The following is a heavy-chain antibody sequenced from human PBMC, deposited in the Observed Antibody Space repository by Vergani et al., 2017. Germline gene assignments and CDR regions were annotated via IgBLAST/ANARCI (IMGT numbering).Heavy chain of an antibody. Sequence: QVQLQQWGAGLLKPSETLSLTCAVYGGSFSGYYWSWIRQPPGKGLEWIGEINHSGSTNYNPSLKSGVTISVDTSKNQFSLKLSAVTAADTAVYYCARGRGEAAEGDWGQGTLVTVSS. CDR3: ARGRGEAAEGD. CDR2: INHSGST. CDR1: GGSFSGYY. V-gene: IGHV4-34*01. D-gene: IGHD6-13*01. J-gene: IGHJ4*02.